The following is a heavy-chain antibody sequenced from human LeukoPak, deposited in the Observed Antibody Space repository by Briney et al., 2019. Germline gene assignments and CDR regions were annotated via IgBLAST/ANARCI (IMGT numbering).Heavy chain of an antibody. D-gene: IGHD2-2*02. V-gene: IGHV1-18*01. CDR3: ARGVFHCSSTSCYRGLDY. J-gene: IGHJ4*02. CDR2: ISAYNDNT. Sequence: ASVKVSCKASGYTFTSYGISWVRQAPGQGLEWMGWISAYNDNTNYAQKLQGRVTMTTDTSMSTAYMELRSLRSDDTAVYFCARGVFHCSSTSCYRGLDYWGQGTLVTVSS. CDR1: GYTFTSYG.